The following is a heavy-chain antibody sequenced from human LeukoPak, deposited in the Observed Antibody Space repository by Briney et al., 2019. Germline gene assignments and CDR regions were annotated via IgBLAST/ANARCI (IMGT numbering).Heavy chain of an antibody. CDR3: VRDRELNY. Sequence: SETLSLTCSVSGGSISIYYWSWVRQPPGKGLEWIGYIYNSGSTIYNPSLKSRATISVDTSKNQFSLRLSSVAAVDTAVYYCVRDRELNYWGQGTLVTVSS. CDR2: IYNSGST. V-gene: IGHV4-59*01. J-gene: IGHJ4*02. D-gene: IGHD1-26*01. CDR1: GGSISIYY.